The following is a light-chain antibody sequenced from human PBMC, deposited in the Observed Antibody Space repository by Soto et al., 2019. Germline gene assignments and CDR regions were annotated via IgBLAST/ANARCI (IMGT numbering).Light chain of an antibody. Sequence: DIQLTQSPSFLSASVGDRVTFTCRASQGISSYLAWYQQKPGKAPKLLIYAASTLQSGVPSRFSGSGSGTEFTLTISSLQPEDFATYYCQQLNSYPRGLTFGGGTKVEIK. CDR1: QGISSY. J-gene: IGKJ4*01. CDR3: QQLNSYPRGLT. V-gene: IGKV1-9*01. CDR2: AAS.